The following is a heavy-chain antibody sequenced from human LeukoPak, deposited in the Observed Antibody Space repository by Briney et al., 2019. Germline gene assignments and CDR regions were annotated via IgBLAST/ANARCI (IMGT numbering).Heavy chain of an antibody. CDR3: ASQLLEYSSSSQGSG. CDR2: MNPNSGNT. J-gene: IGHJ4*02. V-gene: IGHV1-8*01. Sequence: ASVKVSCKASGYTFTSYDINWVRQATGQGLEWMGWMNPNSGNTGYAQKFQGRVTMTRNTSISTAYMELSSLRSEDTAVYYCASQLLEYSSSSQGSGWAPGPLVTVSS. D-gene: IGHD6-6*01. CDR1: GYTFTSYD.